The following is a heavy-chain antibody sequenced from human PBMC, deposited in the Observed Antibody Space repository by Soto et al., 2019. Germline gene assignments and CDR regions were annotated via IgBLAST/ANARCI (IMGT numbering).Heavy chain of an antibody. Sequence: QVQLQQWGAGLLKPSETLSLTCAVYGGSFSGYYWSWIRQPPGKGLEWIGEINHSGSTNYNPSLKSRVTISVDTSKHQFSLKLSSVTAADTAVYYCARVHSGWYPNWFDPWGQGTLVTVSS. CDR3: ARVHSGWYPNWFDP. J-gene: IGHJ5*02. CDR2: INHSGST. CDR1: GGSFSGYY. D-gene: IGHD6-19*01. V-gene: IGHV4-34*01.